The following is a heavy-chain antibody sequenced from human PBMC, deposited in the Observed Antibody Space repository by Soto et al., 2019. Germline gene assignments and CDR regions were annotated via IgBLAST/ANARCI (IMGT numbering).Heavy chain of an antibody. Sequence: ASVKVSCKASGYNFNIYVINWVRQAPGQGLELMGWISAYDGKTTYAEKFQGRVTMTTDASTSTAYMELRSLRSDDTAVYYCARDPHEYWTSYWFDPCGQGTLVTVSS. CDR2: ISAYDGKT. J-gene: IGHJ5*02. D-gene: IGHD3-3*01. CDR1: GYNFNIYV. CDR3: ARDPHEYWTSYWFDP. V-gene: IGHV1-18*01.